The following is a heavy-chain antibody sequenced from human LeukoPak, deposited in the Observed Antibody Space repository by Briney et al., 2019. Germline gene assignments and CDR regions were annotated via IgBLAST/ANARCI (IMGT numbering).Heavy chain of an antibody. CDR3: ARHYDSSGLYFYY. J-gene: IGHJ4*02. Sequence: PSDTLSLTCAVSGYSISICYYWGWLRQPPGKGLEGIDIIYHSWSTYYKQSLKRRVTISVDTSKNKFSLKLRSVTAADTAVYYCARHYDSSGLYFYYWGQGTLVTVSS. CDR1: GYSISICYY. CDR2: IYHSWST. D-gene: IGHD3-22*01. V-gene: IGHV4-38-2*01.